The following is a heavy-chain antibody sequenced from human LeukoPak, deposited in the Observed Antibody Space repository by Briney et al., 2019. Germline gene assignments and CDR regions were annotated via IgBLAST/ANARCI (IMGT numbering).Heavy chain of an antibody. J-gene: IGHJ4*02. CDR2: VTYNGDSA. CDR3: AKDDRIQTRRYSYNY. CDR1: GFTFNKYG. Sequence: GGSLRLSCAASGFTFNKYGMNWVRQAPGKGPEWVSAVTYNGDSAYYADSVKGRFTIPRDNSMNTLYLQMNSLRAEDTAVYYCAKDDRIQTRRYSYNYWGQGTLVTVSS. D-gene: IGHD5-18*01. V-gene: IGHV3-23*01.